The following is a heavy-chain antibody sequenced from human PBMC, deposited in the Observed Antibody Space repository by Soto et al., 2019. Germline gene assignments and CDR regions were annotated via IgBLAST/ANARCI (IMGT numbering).Heavy chain of an antibody. CDR3: TYGPNYHRSKDYYYYGMDV. V-gene: IGHV3-73*01. D-gene: IGHD4-17*01. J-gene: IGHJ6*02. CDR2: IRSKANSYAT. Sequence: PGGSLRLSCAASGFTFSGSAMHWVRQASGKGLEWVGRIRSKANSYATAYAASVKGRFTISRDDSKNTAYLQMNSLKTEDTAVYYCTYGPNYHRSKDYYYYGMDVWGQGTTVTVSS. CDR1: GFTFSGSA.